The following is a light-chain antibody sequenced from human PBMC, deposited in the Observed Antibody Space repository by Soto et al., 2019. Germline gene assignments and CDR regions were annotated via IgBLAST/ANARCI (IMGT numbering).Light chain of an antibody. CDR3: QQRTNWPPLT. J-gene: IGKJ4*01. CDR1: QSVGTY. Sequence: EIVLTQSPATLSLSPGERATLSCRASQSVGTYLAWYQQKPGQAPRLLIYDASIRATGIPARFSASVSGTDFTLTISSLEPEDFAVYYCQQRTNWPPLTFGGGTKVEIK. CDR2: DAS. V-gene: IGKV3-11*01.